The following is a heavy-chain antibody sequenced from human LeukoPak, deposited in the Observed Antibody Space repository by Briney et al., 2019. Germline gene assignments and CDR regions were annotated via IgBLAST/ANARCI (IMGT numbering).Heavy chain of an antibody. CDR1: GYIFTGYY. V-gene: IGHV1-2*02. Sequence: ASVKVSCKASGYIFTGYYMHWVRQAPGQGLEWMGWINPNSGDTNYAQKFQGRVSMTRDTSISTAYMELSRLRSDDTAVYYCARVRYRLAETYIDYWGQGTLVTVSS. CDR2: INPNSGDT. CDR3: ARVRYRLAETYIDY. J-gene: IGHJ4*02. D-gene: IGHD3-16*01.